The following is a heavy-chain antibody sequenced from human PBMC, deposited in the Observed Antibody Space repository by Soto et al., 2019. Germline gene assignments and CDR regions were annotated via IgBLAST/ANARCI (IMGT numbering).Heavy chain of an antibody. D-gene: IGHD2-15*01. CDR2: ISAYNGNT. V-gene: IGHV1-18*01. J-gene: IGHJ1*01. CDR1: GYTFTSYG. Sequence: QVQMVQSGAEVKKPGASVKVSCKASGYTFTSYGISWVRQAPGQGLERKGWISAYNGNTNYAQKLQRRVTMTTHTSTSTAYMELRILRSDDTAVYYCARDSTVNLAYCSGGSCCSGYFQHWGQGTLVTVSS. CDR3: ARDSTVNLAYCSGGSCCSGYFQH.